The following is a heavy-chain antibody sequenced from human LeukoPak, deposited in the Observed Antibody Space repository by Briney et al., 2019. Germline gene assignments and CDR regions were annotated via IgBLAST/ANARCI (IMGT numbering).Heavy chain of an antibody. CDR2: IKQDGSEK. D-gene: IGHD3-22*01. CDR3: TKDRPNYHESNGHYYRRDGDY. Sequence: GGSLRLSCAASGFTFSSYWMSWVRQAPGKGLEWVANIKQDGSEKYYVDSVKGRFTISRDNAKNSLYLQMNSLRPEDMATYYCTKDRPNYHESNGHYYRRDGDYWGQGTLVTVSS. J-gene: IGHJ4*02. CDR1: GFTFSSYW. V-gene: IGHV3-7*03.